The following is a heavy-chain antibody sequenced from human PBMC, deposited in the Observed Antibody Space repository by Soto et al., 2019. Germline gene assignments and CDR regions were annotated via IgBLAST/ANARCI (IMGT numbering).Heavy chain of an antibody. CDR2: IIPIFETT. CDR1: GGTFGSDA. J-gene: IGHJ5*02. D-gene: IGHD3-22*01. Sequence: SVKVSCKASGGTFGSDAITWVRQSPVQGLEWVGRIIPIFETTNYAQNLQGRVTISADKSTLTSYMELHSLTSDDTALYYCARDRTDSGYYTNWLDPWGQGTQVTVSS. V-gene: IGHV1-69*06. CDR3: ARDRTDSGYYTNWLDP.